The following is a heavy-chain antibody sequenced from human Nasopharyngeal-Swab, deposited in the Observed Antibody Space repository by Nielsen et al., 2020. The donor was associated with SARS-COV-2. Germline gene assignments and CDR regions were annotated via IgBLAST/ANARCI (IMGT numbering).Heavy chain of an antibody. J-gene: IGHJ5*02. D-gene: IGHD3-10*01. CDR3: ARSPTPMVQGERDWFDP. CDR1: GCTFTGYY. V-gene: IGHV1-2*06. CDR2: INPNSGGT. Sequence: ASVKVSCKASGCTFTGYYVHWVRQAPGQGLEWMGRINPNSGGTNYAQKFQGRVTMTRDTSISTAYMELSRLRSDDTAVYYCARSPTPMVQGERDWFDPWGQGTLVTVSS.